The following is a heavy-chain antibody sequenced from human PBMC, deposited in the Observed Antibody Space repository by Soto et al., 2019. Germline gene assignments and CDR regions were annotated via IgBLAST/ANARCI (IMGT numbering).Heavy chain of an antibody. CDR2: ISAYNGNT. V-gene: IGHV1-18*01. J-gene: IGHJ4*02. D-gene: IGHD6-6*01. Sequence: ASVKVSCKASGYTFTSYGISWVRQAPGQGLEWMGWISAYNGNTNYAQKLQGRVTMTTDTSTSTAYMELRSLRSDDTAVYYCARDSEQLVPGRGFDYWGQGTLVTVSS. CDR3: ARDSEQLVPGRGFDY. CDR1: GYTFTSYG.